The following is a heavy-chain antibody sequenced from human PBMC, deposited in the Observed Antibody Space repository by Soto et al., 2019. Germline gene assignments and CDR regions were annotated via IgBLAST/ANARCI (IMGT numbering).Heavy chain of an antibody. CDR1: GFTFSSYA. CDR2: ISYDGSNK. J-gene: IGHJ6*02. CDR3: ARGGVAGYYYYGMDV. Sequence: GGSLRLSCAASGFTFSSYAMHWVRQAPGKGLEWVAVISYDGSNKYYADSVKGRFTISRDNSKNTLYLQMNSLRAEDTAVYYCARGGVAGYYYYGMDVWGQGTTVTVSS. D-gene: IGHD6-19*01. V-gene: IGHV3-30-3*01.